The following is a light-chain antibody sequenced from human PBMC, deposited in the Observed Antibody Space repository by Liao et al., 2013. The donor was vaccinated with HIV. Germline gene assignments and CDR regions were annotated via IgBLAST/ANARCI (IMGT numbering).Light chain of an antibody. CDR2: QDT. Sequence: SYELTQPPSVSVSPGQTASITCSGDKLGDKYACWYQQKPGQSPILVIYQDTKRPSGIPGRLSGSNSGNTATLTISGTQAMDEADYYCQAWDTGAGVVFGGGTKLTVL. V-gene: IGLV3-1*01. CDR1: KLGDKY. J-gene: IGLJ2*01. CDR3: QAWDTGAGVV.